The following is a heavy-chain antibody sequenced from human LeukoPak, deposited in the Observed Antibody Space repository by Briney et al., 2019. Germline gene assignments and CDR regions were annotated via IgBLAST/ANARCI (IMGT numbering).Heavy chain of an antibody. Sequence: GGSLRLSCAASGFTFSSYSMNWVRQAPGKGLEWVSYISSSSSTMYYADSVKGRFTISRDNAKNSLYLQMNSLRVEDTAVYYCARDRAAALDYWGQGTLVTVSS. CDR2: ISSSSSTM. V-gene: IGHV3-48*01. D-gene: IGHD6-13*01. J-gene: IGHJ4*02. CDR1: GFTFSSYS. CDR3: ARDRAAALDY.